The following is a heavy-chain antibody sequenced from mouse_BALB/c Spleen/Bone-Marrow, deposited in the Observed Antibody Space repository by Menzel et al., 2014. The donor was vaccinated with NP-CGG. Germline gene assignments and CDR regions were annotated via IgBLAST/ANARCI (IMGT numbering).Heavy chain of an antibody. CDR2: IVPGSGST. D-gene: IGHD1-1*01. J-gene: IGHJ2*01. Sequence: VQLQQSGAELMKPGASVKISCKATGYTFSSHWIEWVKQRPGHGLEWIGEIVPGSGSTNYNEKFKGKATLTADTSSNTAYMQLTSLTSEDSAVYYCARNYGIDYWGQGTTLTVSS. CDR3: ARNYGIDY. V-gene: IGHV1-9*01. CDR1: GYTFSSHW.